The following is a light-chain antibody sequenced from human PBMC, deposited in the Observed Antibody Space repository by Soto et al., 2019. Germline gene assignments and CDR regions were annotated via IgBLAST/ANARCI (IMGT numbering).Light chain of an antibody. CDR2: ANN. CDR1: SSNIGAGYD. Sequence: QSVLTQPPSVSGAPGQRVTISCTGSSSNIGAGYDVHWYQQLPGTAPKLLIYANNNRPSGVPDRFSGSRSGTSASLAITGLQAEDEADYYCQSYDSSLSGVVFGTGTKVTVL. CDR3: QSYDSSLSGVV. V-gene: IGLV1-40*01. J-gene: IGLJ1*01.